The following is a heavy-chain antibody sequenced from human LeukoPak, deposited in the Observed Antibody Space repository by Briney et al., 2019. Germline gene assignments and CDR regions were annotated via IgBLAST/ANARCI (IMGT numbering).Heavy chain of an antibody. CDR3: ARLRGSVSWYFDL. V-gene: IGHV4-59*08. Sequence: SETLSLTCTVSDGSISSYYWSWIRQPPGKGLEWIGYIYYSGSTNYNPSLKSRVTISVDTSKNQFSLKLSSVTAADTAVYYCARLRGSVSWYFDLWGRGTLVTVSS. J-gene: IGHJ2*01. D-gene: IGHD3-10*01. CDR1: DGSISSYY. CDR2: IYYSGST.